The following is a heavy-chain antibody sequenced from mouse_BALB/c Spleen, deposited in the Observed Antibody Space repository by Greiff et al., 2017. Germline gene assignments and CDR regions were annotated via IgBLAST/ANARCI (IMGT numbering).Heavy chain of an antibody. J-gene: IGHJ3*01. CDR3: ASYYDYAWFAY. V-gene: IGHV5-4*02. CDR2: ISDGGSYT. CDR1: GFTFSDYY. Sequence: EVQLVESGGGLVKPGGSLKLSCAASGFTFSDYYMYWVRQTPEKRLEWVATISDGGSYTYYPDSVKGRFTISRDNAKNNLYLQMSSLKSEDTAMYYCASYYDYAWFAYWGQGTLVTVSA. D-gene: IGHD2-4*01.